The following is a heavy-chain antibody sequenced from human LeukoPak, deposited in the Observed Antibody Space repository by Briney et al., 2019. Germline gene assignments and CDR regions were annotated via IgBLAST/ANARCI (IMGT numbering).Heavy chain of an antibody. Sequence: GGSLRLSCAASGFTPSNYWMMHWVRQDPGKGLAWVARIRDNGRDTNYADSVKGRFIVSRDSARNTMYLQMKRLRVEDTAVYYCARDGGWDVHDWYFGLWGPGTLVTVSS. J-gene: IGHJ2*01. CDR1: GFTPSNYW. D-gene: IGHD1-26*01. CDR3: ARDGGWDVHDWYFGL. V-gene: IGHV3-74*01. CDR2: IRDNGRDT.